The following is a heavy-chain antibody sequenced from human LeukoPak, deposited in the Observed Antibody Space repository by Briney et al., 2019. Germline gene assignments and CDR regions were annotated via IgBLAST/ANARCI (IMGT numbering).Heavy chain of an antibody. D-gene: IGHD3-10*01. J-gene: IGHJ5*02. V-gene: IGHV4-4*07. Sequence: SETLSLTCTVSGGSISSYYLSWIRQPAGKGLEWIGRIYSSGTDYNPSLKSRVTMSADTSRNQVSLTLSSVSAADTAVYYCARDSGTTGEAKFDPWGQGTLVTVSS. CDR2: IYSSGT. CDR1: GGSISSYY. CDR3: ARDSGTTGEAKFDP.